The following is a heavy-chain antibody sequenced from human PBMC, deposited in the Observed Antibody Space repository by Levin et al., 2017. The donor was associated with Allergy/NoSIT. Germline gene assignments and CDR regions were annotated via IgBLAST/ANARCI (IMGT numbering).Heavy chain of an antibody. CDR2: INPNSGGT. Sequence: SGESLKISCKASGYTFTGYYMHWVRQAPGQGLEWMGWINPNSGGTNYAQKFQGRVTMTRDTSISTAYMELSRLRSDDTAVYYCARVTTKQWRPALFSFDYWGQGTLVTVSS. V-gene: IGHV1-2*02. J-gene: IGHJ4*02. CDR3: ARVTTKQWRPALFSFDY. D-gene: IGHD6-19*01. CDR1: GYTFTGYY.